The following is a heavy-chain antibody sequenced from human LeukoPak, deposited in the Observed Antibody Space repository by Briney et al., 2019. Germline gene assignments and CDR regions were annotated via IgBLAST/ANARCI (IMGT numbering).Heavy chain of an antibody. CDR3: ARVSGGNYYDSSGYYHDDWYFDY. V-gene: IGHV1-3*03. CDR2: INAGNGNT. D-gene: IGHD3-22*01. CDR1: GYTFTSYG. J-gene: IGHJ4*02. Sequence: ASVKVSCKASGYTFTSYGISWVRQAPGQRLEWMGWINAGNGNTKYSQEFQGRVTITRDTSASTAYMELSSLRSEDMAVYYCARVSGGNYYDSSGYYHDDWYFDYWGQGTLVTVSS.